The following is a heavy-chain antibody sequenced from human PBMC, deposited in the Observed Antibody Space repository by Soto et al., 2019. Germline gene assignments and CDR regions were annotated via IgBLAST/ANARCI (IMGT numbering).Heavy chain of an antibody. CDR2: IYASGHS. V-gene: IGHV4-4*07. J-gene: IGHJ3*02. CDR1: GGAISAFY. Sequence: QVQLQESGPGLVKPSETLSLTCTVSGGAISAFYWHWISQSAGKGLEWIGRIYASGHSNYNPSLESRVSMSVDTSKHQFSLKLNSVTASDTAVYYCAISPSTSTIGTFDIWGQGTMVTVSS. D-gene: IGHD6-6*01. CDR3: AISPSTSTIGTFDI.